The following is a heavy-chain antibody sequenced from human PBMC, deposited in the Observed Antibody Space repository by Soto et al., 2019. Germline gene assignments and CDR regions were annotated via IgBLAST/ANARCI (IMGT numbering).Heavy chain of an antibody. Sequence: EVQLVESGGGLVQPGGSLRLSCAASGFTFSSYDMHWVRQATGKGLEWVSAIGTAGDTYYPGSVKGRFTISRENAKNSLYLQMNSLRAEDTAVYYCARVGGVGTVTTPVLSRSRLGPWYFDLWGRGTLVTVSS. J-gene: IGHJ2*01. D-gene: IGHD4-17*01. CDR2: IGTAGDT. CDR1: GFTFSSYD. CDR3: ARVGGVGTVTTPVLSRSRLGPWYFDL. V-gene: IGHV3-13*01.